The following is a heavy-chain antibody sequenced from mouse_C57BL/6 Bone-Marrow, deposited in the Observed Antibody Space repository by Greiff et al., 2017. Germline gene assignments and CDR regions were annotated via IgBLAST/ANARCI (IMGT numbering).Heavy chain of an antibody. CDR3: ARHRYFDV. V-gene: IGHV5-6*01. CDR2: ISSGGSYT. Sequence: VQLKESGGDLVKPGGSLKLSCAASGFTFSSYGMSWVRQTPDKRLEWVATISSGGSYTYYPASVKGRFTISRDNAKNTLYLQMSSLKSEDTAMYYCARHRYFDVWGTGTTVTVSS. CDR1: GFTFSSYG. J-gene: IGHJ1*03.